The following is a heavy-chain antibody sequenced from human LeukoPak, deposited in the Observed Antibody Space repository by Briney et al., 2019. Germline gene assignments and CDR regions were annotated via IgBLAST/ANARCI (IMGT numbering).Heavy chain of an antibody. CDR2: ISHSGRT. CDR3: ARDYPPD. V-gene: IGHV4-30-2*01. CDR1: DGSITTDDYF. Sequence: PSETLSLTCTVSDGSITTDDYFWSWIRQPPGKGLEWIAYISHSGRTYSNPSLESRVTMSVDRSQNQFSLKLSSVTAADTAVYYCARDYPPDCGQGTLVTVSA. J-gene: IGHJ4*02.